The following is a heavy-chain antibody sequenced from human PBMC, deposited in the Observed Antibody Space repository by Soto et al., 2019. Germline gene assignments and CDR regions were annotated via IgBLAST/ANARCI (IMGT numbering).Heavy chain of an antibody. CDR1: GFAFSNYA. D-gene: IGHD6-19*01. CDR2: ISYDGQDK. J-gene: IGHJ6*02. CDR3: AKEKDAAIPVAGYYCYYGMDV. Sequence: QVWLVESGGGVVQPGRSLRLSCAASGFAFSNYAMHWVRQAPGKGLEWVAVISYDGQDKFYRDSVKGRFTISRDNSKNLVYLQMNSLRPVDTAVYYCAKEKDAAIPVAGYYCYYGMDVWGQGTTVTVS. V-gene: IGHV3-30*18.